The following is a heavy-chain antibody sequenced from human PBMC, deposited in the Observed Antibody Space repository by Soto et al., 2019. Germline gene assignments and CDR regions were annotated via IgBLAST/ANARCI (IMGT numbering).Heavy chain of an antibody. CDR3: AKDGNPDSYAFWSGSYEY. CDR2: ISYDGSNK. J-gene: IGHJ4*02. Sequence: GGSLRLSCAASGFTFSSYGMHWVRQAPGKGLEWVAVISYDGSNKYYADSVKGRFTISRDNSKNTLYLQMNSLRAEDTAVYYCAKDGNPDSYAFWSGSYEYWGQGTLVTVSS. V-gene: IGHV3-30*18. D-gene: IGHD3-3*01. CDR1: GFTFSSYG.